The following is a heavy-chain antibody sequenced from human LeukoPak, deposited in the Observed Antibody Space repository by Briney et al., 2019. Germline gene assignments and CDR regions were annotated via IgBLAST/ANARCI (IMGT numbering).Heavy chain of an antibody. V-gene: IGHV1-2*02. CDR3: ARDAHNGNEFHDWFDP. CDR2: INPNSGGT. D-gene: IGHD2-8*01. Sequence: GASVKVSCKASGYTFTDYYIHWVRQAPGQGLEWMGWINPNSGGTKYAQKFQGRVTMTTDTSISTAYMEMSRLTSDDTAVYYCARDAHNGNEFHDWFDPWGQGALVTVSS. CDR1: GYTFTDYY. J-gene: IGHJ5*02.